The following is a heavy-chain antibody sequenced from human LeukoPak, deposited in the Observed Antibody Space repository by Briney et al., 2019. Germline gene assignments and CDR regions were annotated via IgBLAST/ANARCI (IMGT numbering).Heavy chain of an antibody. D-gene: IGHD3-22*01. V-gene: IGHV1-8*02. CDR1: GYSFTSYG. CDR3: ARASSYYAGRGYYEGFDS. J-gene: IGHJ4*01. CDR2: MNPNSGNT. Sequence: ASVTVSLKGAGYSFTSYGINWVRQPPGQGLGWVGWMNPNSGNTGYAYKFHGRGSTTRYSSTSTAYMWLRSLRSGDEAGYVCARASSYYAGRGYYEGFDSWGPRTLVTASS.